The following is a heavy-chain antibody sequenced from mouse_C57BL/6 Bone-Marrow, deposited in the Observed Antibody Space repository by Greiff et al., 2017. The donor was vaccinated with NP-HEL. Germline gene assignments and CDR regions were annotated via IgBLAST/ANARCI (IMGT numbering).Heavy chain of an antibody. V-gene: IGHV1-81*01. CDR3: ARGDDYDLAY. D-gene: IGHD2-4*01. Sequence: QVQLQQSGAELARPGASVKLSCTASGYTFTSYGISWVKQRTGQGLEWIGEIYPRSGNTYYNEKFKGKATLTADKSSSTAYMELRSLTSEDSAVYFCARGDDYDLAYWGQGTLVTVSA. J-gene: IGHJ3*01. CDR2: IYPRSGNT. CDR1: GYTFTSYG.